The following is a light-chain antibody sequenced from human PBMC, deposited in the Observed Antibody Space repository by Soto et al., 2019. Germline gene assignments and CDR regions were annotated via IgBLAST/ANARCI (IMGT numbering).Light chain of an antibody. Sequence: DIQMTQSPSTLSGSVGERVTITCRASQTIVSWLAWYQQKPGKAHKLLIYKASTLKSGVTSRFSGSGSGTEFTLTISSLQPDDFATYNCQHYNSHSEAFGQGTK. CDR3: QHYNSHSEA. V-gene: IGKV1-5*03. CDR1: QTIVSW. CDR2: KAS. J-gene: IGKJ1*01.